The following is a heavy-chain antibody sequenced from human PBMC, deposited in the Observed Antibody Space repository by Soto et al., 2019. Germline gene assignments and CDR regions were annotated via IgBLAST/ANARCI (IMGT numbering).Heavy chain of an antibody. Sequence: GASVKVSCKASGGTFSSYAISWVRQAPGQGLEWMGGIIPIFGTANYAQKFQGRVTITADESTSTAYMELSSLRSEDTAVYYCAINNWNEDYFDYWGQGTLVTVSS. CDR3: AINNWNEDYFDY. CDR2: IIPIFGTA. CDR1: GGTFSSYA. J-gene: IGHJ4*02. D-gene: IGHD1-20*01. V-gene: IGHV1-69*13.